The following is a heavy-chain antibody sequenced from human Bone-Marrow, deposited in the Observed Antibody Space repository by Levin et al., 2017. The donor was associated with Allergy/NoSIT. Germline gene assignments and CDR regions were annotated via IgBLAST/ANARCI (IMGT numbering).Heavy chain of an antibody. J-gene: IGHJ3*02. CDR1: GFTFSIYS. Sequence: GGSLRLSCTVSGFTFSIYSINWVRQAPGKGLEWVSSISSSGSDMYYVDSVRGRFTISRDNPKNSLTLQMNSLRAEDTAVFYCARGMIGDVRVAHKEAVDSWGQGTMVSVSS. V-gene: IGHV3-21*01. CDR2: ISSSGSDM. CDR3: ARGMIGDVRVAHKEAVDS. D-gene: IGHD2-8*02.